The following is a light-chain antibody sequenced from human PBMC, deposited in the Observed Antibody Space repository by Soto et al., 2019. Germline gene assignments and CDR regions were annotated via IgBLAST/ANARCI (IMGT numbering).Light chain of an antibody. V-gene: IGKV1-5*01. J-gene: IGKJ1*01. CDR2: DAS. Sequence: IQMTQSPSTLSASVGDRVTITCRASQSISGWLAWYQQKPGKAPKLLIYDASSLESGVPSRFSGSGSGTEFTLTVSGLQPDDFAAYYCQHYKSYPWTFGQGTKVDIK. CDR1: QSISGW. CDR3: QHYKSYPWT.